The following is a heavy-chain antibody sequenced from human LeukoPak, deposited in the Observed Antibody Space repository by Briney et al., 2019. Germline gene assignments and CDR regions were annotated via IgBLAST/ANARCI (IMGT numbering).Heavy chain of an antibody. D-gene: IGHD1-26*01. CDR3: ARGGIVRPREYYFDY. CDR1: GYTFSSYG. CDR2: ISAYNGNT. Sequence: ASVKVSCKAPGYTFSSYGINWVRQAPGQGLEWMGWISAYNGNTNYAQKFQGRVTMTTDTSTSTAYMELGSLRSDDTAVYYCARGGIVRPREYYFDYWGQGTLVTVSS. J-gene: IGHJ4*02. V-gene: IGHV1-18*01.